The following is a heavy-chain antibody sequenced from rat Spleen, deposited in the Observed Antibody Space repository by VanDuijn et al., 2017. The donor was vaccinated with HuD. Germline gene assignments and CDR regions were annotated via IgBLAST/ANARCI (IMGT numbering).Heavy chain of an antibody. CDR3: ARAGYFDY. Sequence: QVQLKESGPGLVQPSQTLSLTCTVSGFSLTSYHVSWVRQPPGKGLEWIAAISSGGSRYFNSALKSRLSISRDTSMGQVFLKMDILQSEDTATYYCARAGYFDYWGQGIKVTVSS. CDR1: GFSLTSYH. V-gene: IGHV2-6*01. J-gene: IGHJ2*01. CDR2: ISSGGSR. D-gene: IGHD4-3*01.